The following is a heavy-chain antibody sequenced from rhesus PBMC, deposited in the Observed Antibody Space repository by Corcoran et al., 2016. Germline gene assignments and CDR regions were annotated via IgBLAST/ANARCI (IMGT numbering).Heavy chain of an antibody. V-gene: IGHV4S7*01. Sequence: QVQLQESGPGLVKPSETLSLTCAVSGGSISDSYYWNWICQPPGKGLEWIGNTYGGSGSTYYNPSLKSRVTISKDTSKNQFSLKLSSVTAADTAVYYCARDTWNVALFDYWGQGVLVTVSS. D-gene: IGHD1-38*01. CDR1: GGSISDSYY. CDR3: ARDTWNVALFDY. CDR2: TYGGSGST. J-gene: IGHJ4*01.